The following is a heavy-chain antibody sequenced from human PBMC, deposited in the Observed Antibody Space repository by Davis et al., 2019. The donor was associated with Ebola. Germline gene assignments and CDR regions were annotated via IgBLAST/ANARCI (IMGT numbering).Heavy chain of an antibody. J-gene: IGHJ6*02. Sequence: SVKVSCKASGGTFSSYAISWVRQAPGQGLEWMGGIIPIFGTANYAQKFQGRVTITADTSTSTAYMELSSLRSEDTAVYYCARYCSGGSCHSHYYYYGMDVWGQGTTVTVSS. CDR3: ARYCSGGSCHSHYYYYGMDV. V-gene: IGHV1-69*06. CDR2: IIPIFGTA. D-gene: IGHD2-15*01. CDR1: GGTFSSYA.